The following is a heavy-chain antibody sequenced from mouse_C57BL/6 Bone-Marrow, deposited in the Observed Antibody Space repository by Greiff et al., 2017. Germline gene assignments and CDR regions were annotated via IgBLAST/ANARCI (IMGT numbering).Heavy chain of an antibody. V-gene: IGHV5-17*01. Sequence: EVKLVESGGGLVKPGGSLKLSCAASGFTFSDYGMHWVRQAPEKGLEWVAYISSGSSTIYYADTVKGRFTISRDNAKNTLFLQMTSLRSEDTAMYYCARSDYSNYGDYWGQGTSVTVSS. CDR3: ARSDYSNYGDY. CDR2: ISSGSSTI. J-gene: IGHJ4*01. D-gene: IGHD2-5*01. CDR1: GFTFSDYG.